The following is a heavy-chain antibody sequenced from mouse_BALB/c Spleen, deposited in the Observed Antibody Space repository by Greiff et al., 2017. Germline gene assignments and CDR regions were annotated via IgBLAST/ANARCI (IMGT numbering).Heavy chain of an antibody. CDR3: ARTDGNYDAMDY. D-gene: IGHD2-1*01. CDR1: GFSLTSYG. V-gene: IGHV2-2*02. J-gene: IGHJ4*01. CDR2: IWSGGST. Sequence: QVHVKQSGPGLVQPSQSLSITCTVSGFSLTSYGVHWVRQSPGKGLEWLGVIWSGGSTDYNAAFISRLSISKDNSKSQVFFKMNSLQANDTAIYYCARTDGNYDAMDYWGQGTSVTVSS.